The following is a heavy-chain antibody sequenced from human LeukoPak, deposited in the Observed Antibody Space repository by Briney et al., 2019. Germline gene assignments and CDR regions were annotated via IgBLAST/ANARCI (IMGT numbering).Heavy chain of an antibody. J-gene: IGHJ6*03. Sequence: GGSLRLSCAASGFTFSSYAMSWVRQAPGKGLEWVSAISGSGGSTYYADSVKGRFTISRDNSKNTLYLQMNSLRAEDTAVHYCAREYYDSKVYYMDVWGKGTTVTVSS. CDR3: AREYYDSKVYYMDV. D-gene: IGHD3-22*01. CDR2: ISGSGGST. CDR1: GFTFSSYA. V-gene: IGHV3-23*01.